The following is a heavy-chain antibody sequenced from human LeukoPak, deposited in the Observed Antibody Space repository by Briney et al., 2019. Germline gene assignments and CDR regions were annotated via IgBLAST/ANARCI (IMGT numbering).Heavy chain of an antibody. CDR1: GFTFDDYA. V-gene: IGHV3-9*01. Sequence: PGGSLRLSCAASGFTFDDYAMPWVRQAPGKGLEWVSGISWNSGSIGYADSVKGRFTISRDNAKNSLYLQMNSLRAEDTALYYCAKIHSSGFFDYWGQGTLVTVSS. CDR2: ISWNSGSI. CDR3: AKIHSSGFFDY. J-gene: IGHJ4*02. D-gene: IGHD6-19*01.